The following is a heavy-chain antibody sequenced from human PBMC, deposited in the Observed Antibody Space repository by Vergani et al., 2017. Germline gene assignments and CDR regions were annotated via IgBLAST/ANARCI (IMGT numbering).Heavy chain of an antibody. J-gene: IGHJ6*02. Sequence: EVQLLESGGDLVQPGGSLRLSCAASGFTFNHYAMNWVRQAPGKGLEWVSGISGSGGSTYYAGSVKGRFTISRDSSKNTLYLQMNSLSAGDTAVYYCAKAKHRNSGYDYLYYYHAMDVWGQGTTVTVSS. D-gene: IGHD5-12*01. CDR2: ISGSGGST. V-gene: IGHV3-23*01. CDR1: GFTFNHYA. CDR3: AKAKHRNSGYDYLYYYHAMDV.